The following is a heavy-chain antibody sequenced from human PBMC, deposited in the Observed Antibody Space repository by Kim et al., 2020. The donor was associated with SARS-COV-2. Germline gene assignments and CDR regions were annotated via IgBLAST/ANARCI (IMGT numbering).Heavy chain of an antibody. CDR2: IRQDGSEK. CDR1: GFTFSSFW. V-gene: IGHV3-7*01. D-gene: IGHD3-10*01. CDR3: TRDYRGVFDF. Sequence: GGSLRLSCAASGFTFSSFWMAWVRQAPGKGLEWVANIRQDGSEKYYVDSVKGRFTISRDNAKNSLFLQMNSLRAEDTAVYYCTRDYRGVFDFWGQGTLVTVSS. J-gene: IGHJ4*02.